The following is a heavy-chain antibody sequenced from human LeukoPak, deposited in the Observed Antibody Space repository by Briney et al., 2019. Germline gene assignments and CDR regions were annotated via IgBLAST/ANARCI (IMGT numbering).Heavy chain of an antibody. V-gene: IGHV1-8*01. CDR3: ARIGYCSSTSCYINWFDP. CDR1: GYTFTSYD. CDR2: MNPNSGNT. Sequence: ASVKVSCKASGYTFTSYDINWVRQATGQGLEWMGWMNPNSGNTGYAQKFQGRVTMARNTSISTAYMELSSLRSEDTAVYYCARIGYCSSTSCYINWFDPWGQGTLVTVSS. J-gene: IGHJ5*02. D-gene: IGHD2-2*02.